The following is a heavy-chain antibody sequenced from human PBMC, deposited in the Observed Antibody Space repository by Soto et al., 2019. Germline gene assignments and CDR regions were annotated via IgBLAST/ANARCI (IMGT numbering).Heavy chain of an antibody. V-gene: IGHV4-59*12. CDR1: GGSISSYY. Sequence: SETLSLTCTVSGGSISSYYWSWIRQPPGKGLEWIGYIYYSGSTYYNPSLKSRVTISVDTSKNQFSLKLSSVTAADTAVYYCARDSGDFWSGLDYWGQGTLVTAPQ. J-gene: IGHJ4*02. CDR3: ARDSGDFWSGLDY. CDR2: IYYSGST. D-gene: IGHD3-3*01.